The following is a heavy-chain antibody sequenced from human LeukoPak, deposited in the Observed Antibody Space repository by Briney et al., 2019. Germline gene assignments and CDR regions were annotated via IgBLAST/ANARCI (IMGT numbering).Heavy chain of an antibody. V-gene: IGHV4-39*07. D-gene: IGHD3-3*01. J-gene: IGHJ4*02. CDR2: IYYSGST. CDR1: GGSISSSSYY. Sequence: SETLSLTCTVSGGSISSSSYYWGWIRQPPGKGLEWIGSIYYSGSTYYNPSLKSRVTISVDTSKNQFSLKLSSVTAADTAVYYCARAYYDFWSGYRTLFDYWGQGTLVTVSS. CDR3: ARAYYDFWSGYRTLFDY.